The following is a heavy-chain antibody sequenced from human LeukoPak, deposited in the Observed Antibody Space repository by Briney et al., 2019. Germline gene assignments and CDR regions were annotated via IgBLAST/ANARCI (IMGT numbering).Heavy chain of an antibody. CDR2: IYWNDDK. J-gene: IGHJ5*02. CDR3: ARSYSDYDYFNNWFDP. CDR1: GFSLSTSGVG. V-gene: IGHV2-5*01. D-gene: IGHD5-12*01. Sequence: SAPTLVNPTQTLTLTCTFSGFSLSTSGVGVGWIRQPPGKALEWLALIYWNDDKRYSPSLKSRLTISKDTSKNQVVLTMTNMDPVDTATYYCARSYSDYDYFNNWFDPWGQGTLVTVSS.